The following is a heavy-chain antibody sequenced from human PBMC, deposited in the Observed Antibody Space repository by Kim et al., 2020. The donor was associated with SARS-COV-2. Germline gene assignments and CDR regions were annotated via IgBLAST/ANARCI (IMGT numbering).Heavy chain of an antibody. D-gene: IGHD4-17*01. CDR3: ARERDYGGNSADFDY. V-gene: IGHV6-1*01. Sequence: VSVRSRITINPDTSKNQFSLQLNSVAPEDTAVYYCARERDYGGNSADFDYWGQGTLVTVSS. J-gene: IGHJ4*02.